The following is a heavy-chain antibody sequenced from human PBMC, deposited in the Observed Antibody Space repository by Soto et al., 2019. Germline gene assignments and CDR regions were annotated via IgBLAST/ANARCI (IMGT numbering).Heavy chain of an antibody. V-gene: IGHV4-34*01. Sequence: PSETLSLTCAVYGGSFSGYYWSWIRQPPGKGLEWIGEINHSGSTNYNPSLKSRVTTSVDTSKNQFSLKLSSVTAADTAVYYCARVKLSQSTFYYYYGLNVWGQGTTVTVSS. J-gene: IGHJ6*02. CDR1: GGSFSGYY. CDR3: ARVKLSQSTFYYYYGLNV. CDR2: INHSGST.